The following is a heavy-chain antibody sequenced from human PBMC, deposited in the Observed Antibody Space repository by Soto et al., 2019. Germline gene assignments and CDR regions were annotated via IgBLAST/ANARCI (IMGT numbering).Heavy chain of an antibody. V-gene: IGHV1-69*01. CDR2: IIPITGTI. D-gene: IGHD6-6*01. J-gene: IGHJ4*02. CDR3: ARRWDSSHGFNFDY. CDR1: GVTFSSYP. Sequence: QVQLVQSGAEVKKAGSSVKVSCKASGVTFSSYPISWVRQAPGQGLEWMGGIIPITGTIQYAHKFQCRLTVTVDDSTSTAHMELVSLESADTAVYYCARRWDSSHGFNFDYWGQGTLVTVSS.